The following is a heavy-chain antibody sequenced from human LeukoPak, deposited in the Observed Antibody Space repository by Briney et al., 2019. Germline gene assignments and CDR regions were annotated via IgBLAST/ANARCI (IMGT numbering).Heavy chain of an antibody. J-gene: IGHJ4*02. CDR3: AKGYGSGSYLADY. D-gene: IGHD3-10*01. CDR2: ISGSGGST. V-gene: IGHV3-23*01. Sequence: PGGSLRLSCAASGFTFSSYAMNWVRQAPGKGLEWVSAISGSGGSTYYADSVKGRFTISRDNSKNTLYLQMNSLRAEDTAVYYSAKGYGSGSYLADYWGQGTLLTVSS. CDR1: GFTFSSYA.